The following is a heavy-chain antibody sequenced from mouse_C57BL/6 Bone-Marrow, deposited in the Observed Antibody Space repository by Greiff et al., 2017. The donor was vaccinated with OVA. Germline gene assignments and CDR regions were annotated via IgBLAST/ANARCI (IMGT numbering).Heavy chain of an antibody. V-gene: IGHV1-69*01. CDR3: ARWREYYFDY. CDR2: IDPSDSYT. J-gene: IGHJ2*01. Sequence: QVQLQQPGAELVMPGASVKLSCKASGYTFTSYWMHWVKQRPGQGLEWIGEIDPSDSYTNYNQKFKGKSTLTVDKSSSTAYMQLSSLTSEDSAVYYWARWREYYFDYWGQGTTLTVSS. CDR1: GYTFTSYW.